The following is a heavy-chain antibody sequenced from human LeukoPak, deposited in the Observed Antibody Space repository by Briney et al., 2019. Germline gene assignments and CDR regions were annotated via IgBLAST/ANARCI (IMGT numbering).Heavy chain of an antibody. Sequence: GGSLRLSCAASGFTFSSHWMHWVRQAPGKGLVWVSRINSDGSSTTYADSVKGRFTISRDNAKNTLYLQMNSLRAEDTAVYYCAMSYYGSVYWGQGTLVTVSS. CDR3: AMSYYGSVY. D-gene: IGHD3-10*01. CDR1: GFTFSSHW. V-gene: IGHV3-74*01. J-gene: IGHJ4*02. CDR2: INSDGSST.